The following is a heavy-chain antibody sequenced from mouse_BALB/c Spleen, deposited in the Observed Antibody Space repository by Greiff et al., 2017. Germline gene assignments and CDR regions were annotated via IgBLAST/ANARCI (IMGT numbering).Heavy chain of an antibody. CDR2: IWSGGST. V-gene: IGHV2-2*02. CDR1: GFSLTSYG. D-gene: IGHD1-1*01. Sequence: QVQLQQSGPGLVQPSQSLSITCTVSGFSLTSYGVHWVRQSPGKGLEWLGVIWSGGSTDYNAAFISRLSISKDNSKSQVFFKMNSLQANDTAIYYCASITTVVAGNAMDYWGQGTSVTVSS. J-gene: IGHJ4*01. CDR3: ASITTVVAGNAMDY.